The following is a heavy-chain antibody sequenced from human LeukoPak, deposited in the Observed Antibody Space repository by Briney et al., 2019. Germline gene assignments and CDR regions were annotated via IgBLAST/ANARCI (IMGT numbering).Heavy chain of an antibody. J-gene: IGHJ4*02. V-gene: IGHV3-23*01. CDR2: ISGSGGTT. CDR3: AKGWLRTRYYFDY. CDR1: GFTFSTYE. D-gene: IGHD3-22*01. Sequence: GGSPRLSCAASGFTFSTYEMSWVRQAPGKGLEWASDISGSGGTTYYADSVKGRFTISRDNSKDTLYLQMNSLRAEDTAVYYCAKGWLRTRYYFDYWGQGTLVTVSS.